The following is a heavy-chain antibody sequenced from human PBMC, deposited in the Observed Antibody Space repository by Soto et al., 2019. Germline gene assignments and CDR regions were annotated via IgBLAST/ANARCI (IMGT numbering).Heavy chain of an antibody. CDR3: ARAQPIAVAGTWWFDP. CDR1: GYTFTGYY. Sequence: ASVKVSCKASGYTFTGYYMHWVRQAPGQGLEWMGWINPNSGGTNYAQKFQGWVTMTRDTSISTAYMELSRLRSDDTAVYYCARAQPIAVAGTWWFDPWGQGTLVTVSS. J-gene: IGHJ5*02. CDR2: INPNSGGT. D-gene: IGHD6-19*01. V-gene: IGHV1-2*04.